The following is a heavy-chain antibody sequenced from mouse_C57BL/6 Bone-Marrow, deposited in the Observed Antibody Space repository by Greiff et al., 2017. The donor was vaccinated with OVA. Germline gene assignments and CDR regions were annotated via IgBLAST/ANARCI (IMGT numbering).Heavy chain of an antibody. CDR3: ARFYYYGSSYGYFDV. D-gene: IGHD1-1*01. J-gene: IGHJ1*03. V-gene: IGHV1-31*01. CDR2: IYPYNGVS. Sequence: VQLKESGPELVKPGASVKISCKASGYSFTGYYMHWVKQSHGNILDWIGYIYPYNGVSSYNQKFKGKATLTVDKSSSTAYMELRSLTSEDSAVYYCARFYYYGSSYGYFDVWGTGTTVTVSS. CDR1: GYSFTGYY.